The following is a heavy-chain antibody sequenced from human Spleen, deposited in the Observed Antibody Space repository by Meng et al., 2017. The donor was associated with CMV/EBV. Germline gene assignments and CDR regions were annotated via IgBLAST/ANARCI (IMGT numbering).Heavy chain of an antibody. Sequence: GESLKISCAASGFAFGDYAMSWVRQAPGKGLEWVSFIRSKSYGGTTLYAASVKGRFTVSRDESKNSLYLQMNSLKTEDTAVYYCVRGYNSFDSWGQGTLVTVSS. CDR3: VRGYNSFDS. V-gene: IGHV3-49*04. CDR1: GFAFGDYA. CDR2: IRSKSYGGTT. J-gene: IGHJ4*02. D-gene: IGHD1-1*01.